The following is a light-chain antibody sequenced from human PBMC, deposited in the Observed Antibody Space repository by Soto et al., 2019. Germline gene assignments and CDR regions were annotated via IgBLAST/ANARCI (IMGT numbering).Light chain of an antibody. CDR2: AAS. J-gene: IGKJ4*01. Sequence: DIQMPQSPSSLSASVGDRVTITCRASQSISSYLHWYQQKPGKAPKLLIYAASSLQSGVPSRFSVSGSGTDFTLTISSLQPEDFAAYYCQRSFRTPLSFGGGTKVEIK. CDR1: QSISSY. V-gene: IGKV1-39*01. CDR3: QRSFRTPLS.